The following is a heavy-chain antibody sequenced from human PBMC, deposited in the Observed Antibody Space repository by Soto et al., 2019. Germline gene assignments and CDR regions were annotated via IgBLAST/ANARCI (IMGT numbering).Heavy chain of an antibody. CDR2: RGNGGRIK. Sequence: GGSLRLSFAASGFTFSSYRMPWVRQAPGKGLEWVAVRGNGGRIKYYADSVKGRFTFSRDKSMNTVYLQMNSLRAEDTAVYYCAKDLVYPHESSGYYDYWGQGTLVTVSS. CDR3: AKDLVYPHESSGYYDY. D-gene: IGHD3-22*01. CDR1: GFTFSSYR. J-gene: IGHJ4*02. V-gene: IGHV3-33*03.